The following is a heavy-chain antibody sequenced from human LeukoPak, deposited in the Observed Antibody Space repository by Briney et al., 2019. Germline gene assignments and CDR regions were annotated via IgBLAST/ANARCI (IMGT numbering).Heavy chain of an antibody. D-gene: IGHD5-24*01. V-gene: IGHV3-7*01. CDR3: ARSGAEHRYGFDP. J-gene: IGHJ5*02. CDR1: GFSFSNYW. Sequence: PGGSLRLSCAASGFSFSNYWMHWVRQAPGKGLEWVANIKHGGSETLYVDSVKGRFTISRDDAKNLLFLQMNNLRPEDTAMYYCARSGAEHRYGFDPWGQGTLVTVSS. CDR2: IKHGGSET.